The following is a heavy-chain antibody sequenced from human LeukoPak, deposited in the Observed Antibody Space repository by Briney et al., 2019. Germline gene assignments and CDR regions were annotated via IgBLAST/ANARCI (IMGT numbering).Heavy chain of an antibody. D-gene: IGHD3/OR15-3a*01. J-gene: IGHJ4*02. CDR2: ISGRGISS. CDR3: AKEDWDLPYFYFDS. CDR1: GFTFSNYA. V-gene: IGHV3-23*01. Sequence: GGSLRLSCAASGFTFSNYAMSWVRQAPGRGLEWVSAISGRGISSYYADSVKGRFTISRDASTNTLFLQMNSLRAEDTAIYFCAKEDWDLPYFYFDSWGRGTLVTVSS.